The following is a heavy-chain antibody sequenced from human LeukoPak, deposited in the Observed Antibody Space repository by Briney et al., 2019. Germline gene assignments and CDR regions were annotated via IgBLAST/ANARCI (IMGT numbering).Heavy chain of an antibody. D-gene: IGHD1-26*01. J-gene: IGHJ4*02. CDR1: GASISGTAYY. Sequence: SETLSLTCTVSGASISGTAYYWGWVRQPPRKGLEWIGNIYYSGSTYYNASLQSRVTISIDTSKNQFSLRVSSVTAADTAMYFCAKSGGYGLIDYWGQGTLVTVSS. CDR2: IYYSGST. CDR3: AKSGGYGLIDY. V-gene: IGHV4-39*01.